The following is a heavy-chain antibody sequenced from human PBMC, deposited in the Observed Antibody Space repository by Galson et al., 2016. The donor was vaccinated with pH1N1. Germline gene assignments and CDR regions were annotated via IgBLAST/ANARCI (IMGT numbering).Heavy chain of an antibody. J-gene: IGHJ4*02. D-gene: IGHD4-17*01. CDR1: GFIFSDYS. CDR2: ISTGRRVV. Sequence: SLRLSCAASGFIFSDYSFIWVRQAPGKGLEWLSYISTGRRVVQYADSVKGRLTISRDNAQRSVYLQINSLRLEDTAVYNCARLAYGDSFDSWGRGTLVAGSS. CDR3: ARLAYGDSFDS. V-gene: IGHV3-48*04.